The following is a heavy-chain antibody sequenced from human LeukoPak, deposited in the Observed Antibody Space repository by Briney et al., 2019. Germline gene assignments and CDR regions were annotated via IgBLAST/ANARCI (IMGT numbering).Heavy chain of an antibody. CDR3: AKDNVIMIVVVFDY. D-gene: IGHD3-22*01. CDR2: ISGSGGST. CDR1: GFTFSSYA. Sequence: GGSLRLSRAASGFTFSSYAMSWVRQAPGKGLEWVSAISGSGGSTYYADSVKGRFTISRDNSKSTLYLQMNSLRAEDTAVYYCAKDNVIMIVVVFDYWGQGTLVTVSS. V-gene: IGHV3-23*01. J-gene: IGHJ4*02.